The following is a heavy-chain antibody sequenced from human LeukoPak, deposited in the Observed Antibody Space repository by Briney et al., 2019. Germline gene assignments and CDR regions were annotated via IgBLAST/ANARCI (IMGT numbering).Heavy chain of an antibody. D-gene: IGHD6-13*01. CDR3: ARGNSWYEDY. CDR2: IYYSGST. V-gene: IGHV4-31*03. CDR1: GGSISSGGYY. Sequence: SETLPLTCTVSGGSISSGGYYWSWIRQHPGKGLEWIGYIYYSGSTYYNPSLKSRVTISVDTSKNQFSLKLSSVTAADTAVYYCARGNSWYEDYWGQGTLVTVSS. J-gene: IGHJ4*02.